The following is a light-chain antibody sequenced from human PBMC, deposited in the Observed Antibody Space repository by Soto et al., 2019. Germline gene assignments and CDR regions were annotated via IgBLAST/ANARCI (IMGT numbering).Light chain of an antibody. Sequence: DIQMTQSPSSLSAYVGDRVTITCRASQSISSYLNWYQQKPGKPPNLLIYTTSSLESGVPSRFSGSGSGTDFTLTISSLQPEDFATYFCQQSYSRPRTFGQGTKVEI. CDR3: QQSYSRPRT. CDR2: TTS. J-gene: IGKJ1*01. V-gene: IGKV1-39*01. CDR1: QSISSY.